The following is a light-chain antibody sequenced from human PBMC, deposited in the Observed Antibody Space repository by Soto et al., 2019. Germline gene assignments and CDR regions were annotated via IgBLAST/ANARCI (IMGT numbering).Light chain of an antibody. CDR2: GNS. CDR1: SSNIGAGYD. CDR3: QSYDSRRSGYVV. Sequence: QSVLTQPPSVSGAPGQRVTISCTGSSSNIGAGYDVHWYQQLPGTAPKLLIYGNSNRPSGVPDRFSGSKSGTSASLAITGLQAEDEADYYGQSYDSRRSGYVVFGGGTKLTVL. J-gene: IGLJ2*01. V-gene: IGLV1-40*01.